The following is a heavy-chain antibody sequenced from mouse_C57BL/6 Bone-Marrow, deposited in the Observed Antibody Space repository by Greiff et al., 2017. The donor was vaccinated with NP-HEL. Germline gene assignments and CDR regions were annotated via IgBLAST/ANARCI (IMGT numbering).Heavy chain of an antibody. CDR1: GYTFTSYW. J-gene: IGHJ3*01. CDR2: IHPNSGST. D-gene: IGHD3-2*02. Sequence: VQLQQPGAELVKPGASVKLSCKASGYTFTSYWMHWVKQSPGQGLEWIGMIHPNSGSTNYNEKFKSKATLTVDKSSSTAYMQLSRLTSEDAAVYDCARRTTQAAWFAYWGQGTLVTVSA. V-gene: IGHV1-64*01. CDR3: ARRTTQAAWFAY.